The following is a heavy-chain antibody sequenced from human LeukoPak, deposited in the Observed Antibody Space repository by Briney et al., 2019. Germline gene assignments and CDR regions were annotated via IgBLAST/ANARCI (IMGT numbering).Heavy chain of an antibody. D-gene: IGHD6-19*01. Sequence: GGSLRLSCAASGFTFSTYAIHWVRQAPGKGLEWVAVISNDGSNKYYADSVKGWFIISRDNSKNTLHLQMNSLRAEDSAVYYCAAQWLVLGAFDIWGQGTMVTVS. J-gene: IGHJ3*02. V-gene: IGHV3-30-3*01. CDR2: ISNDGSNK. CDR3: AAQWLVLGAFDI. CDR1: GFTFSTYA.